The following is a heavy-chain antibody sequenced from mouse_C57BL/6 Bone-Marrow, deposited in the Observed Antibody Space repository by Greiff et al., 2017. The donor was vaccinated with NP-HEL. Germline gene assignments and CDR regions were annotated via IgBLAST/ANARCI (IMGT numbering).Heavy chain of an antibody. J-gene: IGHJ3*01. CDR2: IYPGDGHP. V-gene: IGHV1-82*01. D-gene: IGHD1-1*01. CDR1: GYAFSSSW. Sequence: VQLQQSGPELVKPGASVKISCKASGYAFSSSWMNWVKQRPGKGLEWIGRIYPGDGHPPRQRPHQHKATLTADKSSSTAYMQLSSLTSEDSAVYFCARSLIYYYGSSPFAYWGQGTLVTVSA. CDR3: ARSLIYYYGSSPFAY.